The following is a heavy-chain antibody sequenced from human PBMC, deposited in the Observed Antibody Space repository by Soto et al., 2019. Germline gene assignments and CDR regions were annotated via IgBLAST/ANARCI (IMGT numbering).Heavy chain of an antibody. J-gene: IGHJ4*02. D-gene: IGHD1-26*01. CDR1: GFTFSDHY. CDR2: TRNKANSYTT. Sequence: QAGGSLRLSCAASGFTFSDHYMDWVRQAPGKGLEWVGRTRNKANSYTTEYAASVKGRFTISRDDSKNSLYLQMNSLKTEDTAVYYCARVNRSGSYYFDYWGQGTLVTVSS. V-gene: IGHV3-72*01. CDR3: ARVNRSGSYYFDY.